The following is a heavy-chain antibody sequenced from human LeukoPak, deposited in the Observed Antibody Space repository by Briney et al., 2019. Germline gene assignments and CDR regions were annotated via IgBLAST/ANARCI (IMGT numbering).Heavy chain of an antibody. CDR2: ISGSGGST. D-gene: IGHD3-3*01. CDR3: AKAAYDFWSGYLVHYYYYYGMDV. Sequence: PGGSLRLSCAASGFTFSSYAMSWVRQTPGEGLEWVSAISGSGGSTYYADSVKGRFTISRDNSKNTLYLQMNSLRAEDTAVYYCAKAAYDFWSGYLVHYYYYYGMDVWGQGTTVTVSS. CDR1: GFTFSSYA. V-gene: IGHV3-23*01. J-gene: IGHJ6*02.